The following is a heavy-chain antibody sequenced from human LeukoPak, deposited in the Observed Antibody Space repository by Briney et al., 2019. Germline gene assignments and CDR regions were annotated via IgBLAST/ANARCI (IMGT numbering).Heavy chain of an antibody. CDR3: ARDGWFGELSWFDR. V-gene: IGHV3-48*03. CDR2: ISSSGSTI. J-gene: IGHJ5*02. Sequence: HPGGSLRLSCAASGFTFSSYEMNWVRQAPGKGLEWVSYISSSGSTIYYADSVKGRFTISRDNAKNSLYLQMNSLRAEDTAVYYCARDGWFGELSWFDRWGQGTLVTVSS. CDR1: GFTFSSYE. D-gene: IGHD3-10*01.